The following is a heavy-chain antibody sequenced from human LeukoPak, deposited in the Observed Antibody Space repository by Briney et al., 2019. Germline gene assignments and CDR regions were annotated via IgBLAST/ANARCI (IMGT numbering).Heavy chain of an antibody. CDR1: GYTFSSYY. Sequence: ASVKVSCKASGYTFSSYYMHWVRQAPGQGLEWMGIINPSGGSTSYAQKFQGRVTMTRDTSTSTVYMELSSLRSEDTAVYYCARDQPGHRSDYYGMDVWGQGTTVTVSS. CDR3: ARDQPGHRSDYYGMDV. V-gene: IGHV1-46*01. CDR2: INPSGGST. J-gene: IGHJ6*02.